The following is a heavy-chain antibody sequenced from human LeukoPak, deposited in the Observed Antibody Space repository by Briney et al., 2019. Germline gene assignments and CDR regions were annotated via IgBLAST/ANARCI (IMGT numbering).Heavy chain of an antibody. Sequence: SETLSLTCTVSGGSISSGDYYWSWIRQPPGKGLEWIGYIYYSGSTYYNPSLKSRVTISVDTSKNQFSLKLSSVTAADTAVYYCARAKGGGITMIVVVTDAFDIWGQGTMVTVSS. CDR2: IYYSGST. CDR1: GGSISSGDYY. D-gene: IGHD3-22*01. CDR3: ARAKGGGITMIVVVTDAFDI. V-gene: IGHV4-30-4*08. J-gene: IGHJ3*02.